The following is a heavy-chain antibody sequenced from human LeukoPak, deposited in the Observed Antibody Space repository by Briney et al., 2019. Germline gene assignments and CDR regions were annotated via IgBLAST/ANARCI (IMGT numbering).Heavy chain of an antibody. Sequence: SETLSLTCTVSGGSISSYYWSWIRQPAGKGLEWIGRIYTSGSTNYNPSLKSRVTMSVDTSKNQFSLKLSSVTAADTAVYYCASSGYSRGWFDPWGQGTLVTVSS. CDR1: GGSISSYY. CDR3: ASSGYSRGWFDP. J-gene: IGHJ5*02. V-gene: IGHV4-4*07. D-gene: IGHD6-13*01. CDR2: IYTSGST.